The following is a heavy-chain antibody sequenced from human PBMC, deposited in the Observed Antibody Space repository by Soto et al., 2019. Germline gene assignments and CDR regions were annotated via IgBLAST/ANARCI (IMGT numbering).Heavy chain of an antibody. CDR2: ISSSSSYI. CDR1: GFTLSSYS. Sequence: PXGSLRLSCAACGFTLSSYSMNWVRQAPGKGLEWVSSISSSSSYIYYADSVKGRFTIPRDNAKNSLYLQMNSLRAEDTAVYYCARDLPPDSSGCHDYWGQGTLVTGSS. D-gene: IGHD6-19*01. J-gene: IGHJ4*02. CDR3: ARDLPPDSSGCHDY. V-gene: IGHV3-21*01.